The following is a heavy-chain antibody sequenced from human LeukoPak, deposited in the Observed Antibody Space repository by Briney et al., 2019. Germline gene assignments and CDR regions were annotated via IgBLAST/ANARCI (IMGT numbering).Heavy chain of an antibody. J-gene: IGHJ4*02. D-gene: IGHD4-17*01. CDR1: GFSFDNYD. CDR3: ARKGHYGIDF. Sequence: GGSLRLSCTASGFSFDNYDMDWVRQAPGQGLEWVSGIKLNGGTTTYADSVKGRFTISRDNARNSLFLQMNSLTAEDTAFYFCARKGHYGIDFWGKGTLVTVSS. CDR2: IKLNGGTT. V-gene: IGHV3-20*04.